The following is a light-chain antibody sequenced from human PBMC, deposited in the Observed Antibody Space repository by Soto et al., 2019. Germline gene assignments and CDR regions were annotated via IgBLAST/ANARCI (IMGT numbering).Light chain of an antibody. CDR1: QNVSSSF. J-gene: IGKJ1*01. Sequence: EIVLTQSPGTLSLSPGERATLSCRASQNVSSSFLAWYQQKPGQAPRLLIYGASNRATGIPDRFSGSGSGTDFTLTISRLEPEDFAVYYCQQYVTSPWAFGQGTKVAIE. CDR2: GAS. V-gene: IGKV3-20*01. CDR3: QQYVTSPWA.